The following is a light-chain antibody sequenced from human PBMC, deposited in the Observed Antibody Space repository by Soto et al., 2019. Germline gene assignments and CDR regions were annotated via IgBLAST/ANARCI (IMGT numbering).Light chain of an antibody. J-gene: IGKJ1*01. CDR3: QQYGSSPGT. Sequence: EIVLTQSPGTLSLSPGERATLSCRASQSVSSSYLAWYQQKPGQAPRLLIYGASSRATGIPDRFSGSGSETYFTLTISGLEPVDFSLYYCQQYGSSPGTFGQGTKVEIK. CDR1: QSVSSSY. CDR2: GAS. V-gene: IGKV3-20*01.